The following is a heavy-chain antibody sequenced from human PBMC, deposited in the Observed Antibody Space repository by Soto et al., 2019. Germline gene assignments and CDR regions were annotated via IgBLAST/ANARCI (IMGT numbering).Heavy chain of an antibody. V-gene: IGHV1-18*01. CDR1: GYTFTSYG. Sequence: QVQLVQSGAEVKKPGASVKVSCKASGYTFTSYGISWVRQAPGQGLEWMGWISAYNGNTNYAQKLQGRVTMTTDTSTSTAYMVLRSLRYDDTAVYYCARENSSSWWPYPCFDPWGQGTLVTVSS. D-gene: IGHD6-13*01. CDR2: ISAYNGNT. J-gene: IGHJ5*02. CDR3: ARENSSSWWPYPCFDP.